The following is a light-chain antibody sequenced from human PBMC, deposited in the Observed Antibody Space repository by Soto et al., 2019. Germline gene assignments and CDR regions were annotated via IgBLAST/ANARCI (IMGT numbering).Light chain of an antibody. Sequence: DIQMTQSPSTLSASVGDRVTITCRASQSISTWLAWYQHRPGKAPKLLIYGASTLESGVPSRFSGSGSGTEFTLTISSLQPDDFATYYYQHYNTYPWTFGHGTKVDIK. J-gene: IGKJ1*01. CDR1: QSISTW. V-gene: IGKV1-5*01. CDR2: GAS. CDR3: QHYNTYPWT.